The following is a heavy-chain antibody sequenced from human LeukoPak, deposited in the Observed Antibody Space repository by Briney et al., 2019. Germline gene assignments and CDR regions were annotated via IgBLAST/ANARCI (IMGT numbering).Heavy chain of an antibody. V-gene: IGHV1-2*02. CDR1: GYTFTGYY. D-gene: IGHD3-10*01. J-gene: IGHJ4*02. Sequence: ASVKISCKASGYTFTGYYMHWVRQAPGQGLEWMGWINPNSGGTNYAQKFQGRVTITADESTSTAYMELSSLRSEDTAVYYCARGYGSYGSGSPFDYWGQGTLVTVSS. CDR3: ARGYGSYGSGSPFDY. CDR2: INPNSGGT.